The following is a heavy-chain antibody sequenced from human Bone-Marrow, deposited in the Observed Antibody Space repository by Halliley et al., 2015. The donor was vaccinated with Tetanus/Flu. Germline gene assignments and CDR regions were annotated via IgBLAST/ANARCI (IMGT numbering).Heavy chain of an antibody. CDR3: ARNGYYTVDY. V-gene: IGHV4-34*01. CDR2: IDRTGDT. CDR1: GDSFSDNY. J-gene: IGHJ4*02. Sequence: GLVKPSETLSLTCDVHGDSFSDNYWSWVRQPPGKGLEWIGEIDRTGDTNYNPSLESRVAILIDTSRNQVPLKLNSVTAADTSVYYCARNGYYTVDYWGQGALVTVSS. D-gene: IGHD1-26*01.